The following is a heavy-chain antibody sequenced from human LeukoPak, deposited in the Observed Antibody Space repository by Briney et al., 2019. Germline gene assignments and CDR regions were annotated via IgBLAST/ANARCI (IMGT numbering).Heavy chain of an antibody. CDR2: IHPGDSDT. D-gene: IGHD1-1*01. CDR1: GYSFTSYW. CDR3: ARQDGNSKYYFDY. V-gene: IGHV5-51*01. Sequence: GESLKISCKGSGYSFTSYWIGWVRQMPGKGLEWMGIIHPGDSDTRYRPSFQGQVTISVDKSISTAYPQWSSLKASDTAMYYCARQDGNSKYYFDYWGQGTLVTVSS. J-gene: IGHJ4*02.